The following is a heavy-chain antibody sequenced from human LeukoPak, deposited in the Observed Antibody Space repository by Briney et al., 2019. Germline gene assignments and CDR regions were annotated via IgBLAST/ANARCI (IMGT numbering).Heavy chain of an antibody. Sequence: PSETLSLTCTVSGGSISSYYWSWLRQPPGKGLEWIGYIYYSGSTNYNPSLTSRVTISVKTPKNQFSLKLSSVTAADTAVYYCARDSSGWYYFDYWGQGTLVTVSS. CDR1: GGSISSYY. CDR3: ARDSSGWYYFDY. D-gene: IGHD6-19*01. J-gene: IGHJ4*02. CDR2: IYYSGST. V-gene: IGHV4-59*01.